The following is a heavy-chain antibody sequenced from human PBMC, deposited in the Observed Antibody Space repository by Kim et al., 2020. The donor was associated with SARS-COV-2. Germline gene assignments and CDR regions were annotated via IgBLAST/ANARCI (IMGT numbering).Heavy chain of an antibody. CDR2: ISYDGSNK. V-gene: IGHV3-30*04. CDR3: ARVWRYNWNLYYFDY. D-gene: IGHD1-20*01. Sequence: GGSLRLSCAASGFTFSSYAMHWVRQAPGKGLEWVAVISYDGSNKYYADSVKGRFTISRDNSKNTLYLQMNSLRAEDTAVYYCARVWRYNWNLYYFDYWGQGTLVTVSS. J-gene: IGHJ4*02. CDR1: GFTFSSYA.